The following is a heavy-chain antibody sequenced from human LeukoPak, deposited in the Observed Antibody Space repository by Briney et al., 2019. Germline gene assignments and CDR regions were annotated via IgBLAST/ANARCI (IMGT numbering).Heavy chain of an antibody. Sequence: SETLSLTCTVSGASISSLYWSWIRQPPGEGLEWIGYIFYRGSTNYNPSPKSRVTISVDTSKNQFSLKLSSVTAADTAVYYCASGPYPAAVTDFQLEYWGQGILVTVFS. CDR3: ASGPYPAAVTDFQLEY. CDR2: IFYRGST. D-gene: IGHD6-25*01. J-gene: IGHJ4*02. V-gene: IGHV4-59*11. CDR1: GASISSLY.